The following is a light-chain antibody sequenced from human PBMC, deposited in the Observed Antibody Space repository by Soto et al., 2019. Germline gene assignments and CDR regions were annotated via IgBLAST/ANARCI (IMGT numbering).Light chain of an antibody. Sequence: QTVVTQEPSLTVSPGGTATLTCASSTGAVTRGYYPNWFQQKPGQAPRPLIYSTSNKHSWTPARFSGSLLGGKAALTLSGVQPEDEADYYCLLSYGGAWVFGGGTKLTVL. CDR3: LLSYGGAWV. CDR2: STS. V-gene: IGLV7-43*01. CDR1: TGAVTRGYY. J-gene: IGLJ2*01.